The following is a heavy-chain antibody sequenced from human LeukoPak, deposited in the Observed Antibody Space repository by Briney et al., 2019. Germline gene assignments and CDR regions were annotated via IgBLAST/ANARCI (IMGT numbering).Heavy chain of an antibody. D-gene: IGHD3-3*01. CDR1: GGSISSYY. Sequence: PSETLSLTCTVSGGSISSYYWSWIRQPPGKGLEWIGYIYYSGSTNYNPSLKSRVTISVDTSKNQFSLKLSSVTAADTAVYYCARDLDASWSGPYFDYWGQGTLVTVSS. CDR2: IYYSGST. J-gene: IGHJ4*02. V-gene: IGHV4-59*12. CDR3: ARDLDASWSGPYFDY.